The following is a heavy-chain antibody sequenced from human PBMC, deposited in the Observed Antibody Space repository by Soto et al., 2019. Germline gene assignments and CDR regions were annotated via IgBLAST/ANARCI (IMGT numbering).Heavy chain of an antibody. CDR1: DFDFSSYG. J-gene: IGHJ4*02. CDR3: ARDSGWPILNFDN. CDR2: SSYDGRET. V-gene: IGHV3-30*03. D-gene: IGHD3-10*01. Sequence: GGSLRLSCAASDFDFSSYGIHWVRQAPGKGLEWVAASSYDGRETFYADSAKGRFTVSKEMSKNTAFLQMNALKHEDTAVYFCARDSGWPILNFDNWGQGTPVTVSS.